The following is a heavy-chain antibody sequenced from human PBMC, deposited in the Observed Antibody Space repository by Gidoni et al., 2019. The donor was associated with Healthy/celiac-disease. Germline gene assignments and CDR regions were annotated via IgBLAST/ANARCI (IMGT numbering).Heavy chain of an antibody. CDR2: IKSKTDGGTT. J-gene: IGHJ4*02. CDR1: GFTFSNAW. Sequence: EVQLVESGGGLVKPGGSLRLSCAASGFTFSNAWMSWVRQAPGKGLEWVGRIKSKTDGGTTDYAAPVKGRFTISRDESKNTLYLQMNSLKTEDTAVYYCTTSYYDILTGYYRGYYFDYWGQGTLVTVSS. V-gene: IGHV3-15*01. CDR3: TTSYYDILTGYYRGYYFDY. D-gene: IGHD3-9*01.